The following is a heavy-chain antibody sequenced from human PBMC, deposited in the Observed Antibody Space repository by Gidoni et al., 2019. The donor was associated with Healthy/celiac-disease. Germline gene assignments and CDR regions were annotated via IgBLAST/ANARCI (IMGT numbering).Heavy chain of an antibody. J-gene: IGHJ6*02. CDR1: GFTFRAYY. D-gene: IGHD3-10*01. Sequence: QVQLVESGGGLVKPGGSLRLPCAASGFTFRAYYMSWIRQAPGKGLEWVSYISSSSSYTNYADSVKGRFTISRDNAKNSLYLQMNSLRAEDTAVYYCARGLDFGYYYYGMDVWGQGTTVTVSS. CDR2: ISSSSSYT. CDR3: ARGLDFGYYYYGMDV. V-gene: IGHV3-11*06.